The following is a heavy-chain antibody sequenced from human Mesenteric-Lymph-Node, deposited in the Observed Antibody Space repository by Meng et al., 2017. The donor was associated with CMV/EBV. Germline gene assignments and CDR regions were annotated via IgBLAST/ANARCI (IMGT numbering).Heavy chain of an antibody. V-gene: IGHV4/OR15-8*02. CDR3: AGDYEKN. CDR2: IFHGGTT. CDR1: GASISSDIG. D-gene: IGHD3-3*01. Sequence: TLSLTCVVSGASISSDIGWSWVRQSPGKGLEWIGEIFHGGTTNYNPSLGRRVAISLDKSKNEFTLKLTSVTAADTAVYYCAGDYEKNWGQGTLVTVSS. J-gene: IGHJ4*02.